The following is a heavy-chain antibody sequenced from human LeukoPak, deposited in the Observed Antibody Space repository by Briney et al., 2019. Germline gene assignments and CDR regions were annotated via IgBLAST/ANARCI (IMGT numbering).Heavy chain of an antibody. CDR1: GFTFSSYS. Sequence: SGGSLRLSCAASGFTFSSYSMNWVRQAPGKGLEWVSSISSSSSYIYYADSVKGRFTISRDNAKNTLFLQMNSLRAEDTAVYYCARHVGYSYGSTYYFDYWGQGTLVTVSS. D-gene: IGHD5-18*01. J-gene: IGHJ4*02. CDR2: ISSSSSYI. CDR3: ARHVGYSYGSTYYFDY. V-gene: IGHV3-21*04.